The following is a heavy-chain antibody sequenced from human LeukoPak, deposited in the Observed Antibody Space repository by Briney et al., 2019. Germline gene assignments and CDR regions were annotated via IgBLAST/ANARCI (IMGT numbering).Heavy chain of an antibody. D-gene: IGHD4-17*01. Sequence: GASVKVSCKASGYTFSDNYMHWVRQAPGQGLQWMGRIIPKSGVTNYAQKFQGRVTMTRDTSISTAHMELSSLRSDDTAVYYCARLANGDRNFDYWGQGTLVTVSS. V-gene: IGHV1-2*06. CDR1: GYTFSDNY. CDR2: IIPKSGVT. J-gene: IGHJ4*02. CDR3: ARLANGDRNFDY.